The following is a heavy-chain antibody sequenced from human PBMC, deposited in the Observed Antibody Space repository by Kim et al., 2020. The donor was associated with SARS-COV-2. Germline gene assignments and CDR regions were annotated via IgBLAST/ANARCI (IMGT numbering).Heavy chain of an antibody. D-gene: IGHD6-19*01. CDR3: ARGGWAIAAFDP. Sequence: SETLSLTCAVYGGSFSGYYWSWIRQPPGKGLEWIGEINHSGSTNYNPSLKSRVTISVDTSKNQFSLKLSSVTAADTAVYYCARGGWAIAAFDPWGQGTLVTVSS. V-gene: IGHV4-34*01. J-gene: IGHJ5*02. CDR2: INHSGST. CDR1: GGSFSGYY.